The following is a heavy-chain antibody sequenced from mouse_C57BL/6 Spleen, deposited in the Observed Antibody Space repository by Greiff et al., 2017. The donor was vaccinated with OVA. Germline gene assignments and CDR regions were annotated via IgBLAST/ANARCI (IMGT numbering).Heavy chain of an antibody. V-gene: IGHV5-17*01. Sequence: EVKLVESGGGLVKPGGSLKLSCAASGFTFSDYGMHWVRQAPEQGLEWVAYISRGSRTIYYADTVKGRFTISRDNAKNTLFLQMTSLRAEDTAMYYCARRGLRRGGYAMDDWGQGTSVTVSS. J-gene: IGHJ4*01. CDR2: ISRGSRTI. CDR1: GFTFSDYG. CDR3: ARRGLRRGGYAMDD. D-gene: IGHD2-4*01.